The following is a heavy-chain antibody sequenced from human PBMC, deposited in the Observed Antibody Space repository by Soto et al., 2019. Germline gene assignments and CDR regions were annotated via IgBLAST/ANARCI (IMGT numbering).Heavy chain of an antibody. D-gene: IGHD6-19*01. CDR2: IDSSGEK. J-gene: IGHJ5*02. Sequence: QVTLKESGPVVVKPTETLTLRCTVSGLSITDSEMGVSWIRQPPGQPLERLAHIDSSGEKSYRTFLKSRLAISKDTSKSQIVLTMTNMDPADTATYYCARRHLAVAVSPWFDPWGQGIPVTVSS. CDR1: GLSITDSEMG. CDR3: ARRHLAVAVSPWFDP. V-gene: IGHV2-26*01.